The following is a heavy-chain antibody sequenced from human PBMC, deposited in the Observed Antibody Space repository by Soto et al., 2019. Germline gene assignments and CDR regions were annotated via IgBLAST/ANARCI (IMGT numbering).Heavy chain of an antibody. Sequence: QVQLQESGPGVVRPSQTLSLTCTVSGGSISSGNIYWSWIRQPPGKGLEWIGYIYYTGSTYYNPSPSSRVTISVNPSKNQFSLTRTSVTAADTATYCCARVTMVRGVMADYWGQGTLVTVSS. CDR3: ARVTMVRGVMADY. J-gene: IGHJ4*02. CDR1: GGSISSGNIY. D-gene: IGHD3-10*01. CDR2: IYYTGST. V-gene: IGHV4-30-4*01.